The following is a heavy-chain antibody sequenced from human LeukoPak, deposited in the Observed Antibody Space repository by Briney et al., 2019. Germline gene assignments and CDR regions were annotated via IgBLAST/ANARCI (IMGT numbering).Heavy chain of an antibody. J-gene: IGHJ4*02. D-gene: IGHD3/OR15-3a*01. CDR2: IGSSSVYR. CDR3: VRDHETNYTGHDF. CDR1: GFTFSSYT. V-gene: IGHV3-21*01. Sequence: KTGGSLRLSCAASGFTFSSYTMNWVRQAPGKGLEWVSTIGSSSVYRYYADSVQGRFTISRDNAKNSLYLQMDSLRAEDTAVYYCVRDHETNYTGHDFGGQGTLVTVSS.